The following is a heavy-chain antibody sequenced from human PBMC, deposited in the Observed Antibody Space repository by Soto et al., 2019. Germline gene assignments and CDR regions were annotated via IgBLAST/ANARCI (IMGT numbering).Heavy chain of an antibody. D-gene: IGHD3-3*01. J-gene: IGHJ4*02. V-gene: IGHV3-15*01. CDR1: GFTFGKAW. CDR2: IKSKTDGGTT. CDR3: TTDYFGLRFLEWLLYSY. Sequence: GGSLRLSCAASGFTFGKAWMSWVGQVQGKGLEWVGRIKSKTDGGTTDYAAPVKGRFTISRDDSKNTLYLQMNSLKTEDTAVYYCTTDYFGLRFLEWLLYSYWGQGTLVTVSS.